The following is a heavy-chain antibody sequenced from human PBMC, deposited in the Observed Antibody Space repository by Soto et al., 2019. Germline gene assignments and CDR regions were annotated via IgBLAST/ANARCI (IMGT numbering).Heavy chain of an antibody. CDR2: IWYDGSNK. D-gene: IGHD7-27*01. J-gene: IGHJ4*02. V-gene: IGHV3-33*01. Sequence: QVQLVESGGGVVQPGRSLRLSCAASGFTFNSYGMHWVRQAPGKGLEWVAVIWYDGSNKYYGDSVKGRFTISRDNSKNTLYLLMNSLRAEDTAVYYCARVRPNSGFDYWGQGTLDTVSS. CDR1: GFTFNSYG. CDR3: ARVRPNSGFDY.